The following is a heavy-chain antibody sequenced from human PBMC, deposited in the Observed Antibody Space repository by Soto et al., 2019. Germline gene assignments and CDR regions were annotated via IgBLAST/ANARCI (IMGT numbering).Heavy chain of an antibody. V-gene: IGHV3-7*03. J-gene: IGHJ4*02. CDR1: GFTFSNYW. CDR2: IKKDGSDK. CDR3: VRDVGGDLDY. D-gene: IGHD3-10*01. Sequence: LRLSCVASGFTFSNYWMDWVRQAPGKGLEWVANIKKDGSDKNYVDSVKGRFTISRDNAKNSVFIQMNSLRAEDTAVYYCVRDVGGDLDYWGRGTLVTVSS.